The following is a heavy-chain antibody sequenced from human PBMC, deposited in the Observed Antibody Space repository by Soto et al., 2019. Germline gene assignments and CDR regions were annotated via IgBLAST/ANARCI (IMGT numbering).Heavy chain of an antibody. V-gene: IGHV1-46*01. CDR3: ARNYGDYQEYLHP. CDR2: ISPSGSP. CDR1: EYTFTTNF. Sequence: ASLKVSCKASEYTFTTNFIHWVRQAPGQGLEWMGIISPSGSPRYAQKFQGRVTMTRDTSTSTVYMQLSSLKSEDTAVYYCARNYGDYQEYLHPWGQGTLVTVSS. D-gene: IGHD4-17*01. J-gene: IGHJ1*01.